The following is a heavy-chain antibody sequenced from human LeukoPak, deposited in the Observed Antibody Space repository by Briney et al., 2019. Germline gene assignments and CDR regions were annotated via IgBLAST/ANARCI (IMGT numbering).Heavy chain of an antibody. J-gene: IGHJ3*02. CDR1: GYTFNKYG. V-gene: IGHV1-18*01. CDR2: ISAYNGNT. Sequence: GASVKVSCKTSGYTFNKYGFSWVRQAPGQGLEWMGWISAYNGNTHYAQKLQDRVTMTTDTSTSTAYMELRSLRSDDTAVYYCANSSGYQWRDAFDIWGQGTMVTVSS. CDR3: ANSSGYQWRDAFDI. D-gene: IGHD3-22*01.